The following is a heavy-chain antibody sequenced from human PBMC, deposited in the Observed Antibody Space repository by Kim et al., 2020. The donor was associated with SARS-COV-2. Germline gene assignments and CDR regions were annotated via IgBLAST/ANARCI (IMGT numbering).Heavy chain of an antibody. CDR2: TPEGSVK. V-gene: IGHV3-7*01. CDR3: AREEV. J-gene: IGHJ4*02. Sequence: TPEGSVKYYVDSVTGRFTISRDNAKTSLYLQMSSLRADDTAVYYCAREEVWGQGTLVTVSS.